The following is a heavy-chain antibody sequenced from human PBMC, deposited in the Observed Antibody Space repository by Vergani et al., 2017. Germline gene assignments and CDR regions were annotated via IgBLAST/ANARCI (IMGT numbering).Heavy chain of an antibody. Sequence: QVQLQESGPGLVKPSETLSLTCTVSGDSVISNDYHWGWIRQPPGKGLDWIGSMDYSGSPSYNPSLESRISISFETPKNQFSLRLTSVTAADTAVYYCASKRGACRAAYCHSYDFWGPGTLVGVSS. J-gene: IGHJ4*02. D-gene: IGHD2-15*01. CDR2: MDYSGSP. CDR3: ASKRGACRAAYCHSYDF. V-gene: IGHV4-39*01. CDR1: GDSVISNDYH.